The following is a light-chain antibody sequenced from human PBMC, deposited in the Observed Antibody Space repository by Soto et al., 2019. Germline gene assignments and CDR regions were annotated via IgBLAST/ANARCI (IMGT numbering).Light chain of an antibody. CDR3: QQYGYTPIP. Sequence: EFVLTQSPGTLSLSPGERATLSCRASQSVGSNYLAWYQQKPGQAPRLLIYGASSRATVIADRFSGSGSGTDFTLTTSRLETEYLAQDYCQQYGYTPIPFVQGTRLEIK. CDR2: GAS. CDR1: QSVGSNY. J-gene: IGKJ5*01. V-gene: IGKV3-20*01.